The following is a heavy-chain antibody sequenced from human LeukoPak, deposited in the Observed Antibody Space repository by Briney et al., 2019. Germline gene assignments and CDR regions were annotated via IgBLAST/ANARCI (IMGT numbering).Heavy chain of an antibody. CDR3: ARESIFGVVTATFDY. CDR2: INSDGSST. V-gene: IGHV3-74*01. Sequence: HPGGSLRLSCAASGFTFSSYWMHWVRQAPGKGLVWVSRINSDGSSTSYADSVKGRFTISRDNAKNTLYLQMNSLRAEDTAVYYCARESIFGVVTATFDYWGQGTLVTVSS. CDR1: GFTFSSYW. D-gene: IGHD3-3*01. J-gene: IGHJ4*02.